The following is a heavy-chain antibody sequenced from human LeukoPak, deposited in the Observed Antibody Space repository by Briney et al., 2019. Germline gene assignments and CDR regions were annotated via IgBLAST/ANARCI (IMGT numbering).Heavy chain of an antibody. CDR3: ARYSTTVTTFMSYAFDI. Sequence: PSETLSLTCTVSGGSISDYYWSWIRQPPGKGLEWIGYISYSGSTDYNPSLKSRVTISVDTSKNQFSLKLSSVTAADTAVYYCARYSTTVTTFMSYAFDIWGQGTTVTVSS. CDR1: GGSISDYY. V-gene: IGHV4-59*01. D-gene: IGHD4-17*01. J-gene: IGHJ3*02. CDR2: ISYSGST.